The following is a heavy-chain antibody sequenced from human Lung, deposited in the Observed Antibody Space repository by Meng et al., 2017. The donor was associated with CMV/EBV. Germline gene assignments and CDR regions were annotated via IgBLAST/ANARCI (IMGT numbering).Heavy chain of an antibody. CDR2: MNPNSGNT. CDR3: ARGYCSGGSCPVFDP. V-gene: IGHV1-8*01. J-gene: IGHJ5*02. CDR1: GYTFSGSD. D-gene: IGHD2-15*01. Sequence: VGFKTPGASVTGSCKATGYTFSGSDINWLRQSTGQGLEWMGWMNPNSGNTGYAQKFQGRVTMTRNTSIRTAYMELSSLRSEDTAVYYCARGYCSGGSCPVFDPWGQGTLVTVSS.